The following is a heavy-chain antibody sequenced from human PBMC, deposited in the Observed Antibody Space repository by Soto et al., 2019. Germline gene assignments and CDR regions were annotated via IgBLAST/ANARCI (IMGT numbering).Heavy chain of an antibody. D-gene: IGHD3-3*01. CDR1: GGTFSSYA. CDR3: AGGYDFWSGPDPPYYYYYGMDV. Sequence: RASVKVSCKASGGTFSSYAISWVRQAPGQGLEWMGGIIPIFGTANYAQKFQGRVTITADESTSTAYMELSSLRSEDTAVYYCAGGYDFWSGPDPPYYYYYGMDVWGQGTTVTVSS. V-gene: IGHV1-69*13. J-gene: IGHJ6*02. CDR2: IIPIFGTA.